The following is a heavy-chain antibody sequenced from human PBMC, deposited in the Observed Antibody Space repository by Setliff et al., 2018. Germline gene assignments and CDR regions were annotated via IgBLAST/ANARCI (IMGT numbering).Heavy chain of an antibody. CDR3: ARASSGWYSAYYYYMDV. CDR2: IYTSWST. CDR1: GDSISSRRSY. J-gene: IGHJ6*03. V-gene: IGHV4-61*09. Sequence: SETLSLTCTVSGDSISSRRSYWGWFRQPAGKGLEWIGQIYTSWSTNYNPSLKSRVTISLDTSKNQFSLNLTSVTAADTAVYYCARASSGWYSAYYYYMDVWGKGTTVTVSS. D-gene: IGHD6-19*01.